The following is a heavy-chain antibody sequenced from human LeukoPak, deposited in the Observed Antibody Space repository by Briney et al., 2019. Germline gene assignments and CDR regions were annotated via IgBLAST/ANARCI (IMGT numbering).Heavy chain of an antibody. CDR2: ISYDGSNK. J-gene: IGHJ6*02. CDR3: ARRKVTTVTTKEPGYYYYYGMDV. D-gene: IGHD4-17*01. Sequence: GGSLRLSCAASGFTLSSYAMHWVRQAPGKGLEWVAVISYDGSNKYYADSVKGRFTISRDNSKNTLYLQMNSLRAEDTAVYYCARRKVTTVTTKEPGYYYYYGMDVWGQGTTVTVSS. V-gene: IGHV3-30*04. CDR1: GFTLSSYA.